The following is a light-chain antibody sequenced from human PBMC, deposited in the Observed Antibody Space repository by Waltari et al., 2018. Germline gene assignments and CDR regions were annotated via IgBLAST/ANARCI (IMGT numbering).Light chain of an antibody. CDR1: QSLLHSNGYNY. V-gene: IGKV2-28*01. CDR3: MQALQTPDT. CDR2: LAS. J-gene: IGKJ5*01. Sequence: DIVMTQSPLSLPVTPGEPAYIFCTSSQSLLHSNGYNYLDWYLQKPGQSPQLLIYLASKRASGVPDRFSGSGSGTDFTLKISRVEAEDVGVYYCMQALQTPDTFGQGTRLEIK.